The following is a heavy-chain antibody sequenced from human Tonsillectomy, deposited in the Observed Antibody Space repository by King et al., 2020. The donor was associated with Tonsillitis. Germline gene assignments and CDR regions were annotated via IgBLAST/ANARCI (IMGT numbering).Heavy chain of an antibody. CDR2: MLYDGSNT. J-gene: IGHJ5*02. CDR1: GFTFSGYG. V-gene: IGHV3-30*18. D-gene: IGHD4-17*01. CDR3: TKAGGRYGDYHWFDP. Sequence: VQLVESGGGVVQPGTSLRLSCAASGFTFSGYGMHWVRQAPGKGLEWVAAMLYDGSNTHFADSVKGRFTISRDIFKNTLYLQMNSLRTEDTAVYYCTKAGGRYGDYHWFDPWGQGTLVTVSS.